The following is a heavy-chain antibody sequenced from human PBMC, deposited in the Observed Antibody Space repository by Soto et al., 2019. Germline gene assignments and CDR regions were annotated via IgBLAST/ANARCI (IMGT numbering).Heavy chain of an antibody. V-gene: IGHV1-18*01. CDR2: ISTYNGDT. CDR1: GYTFTSSG. J-gene: IGHJ6*02. Sequence: QVQLVQSGAEVRKPGASVKVSCKASGYTFTSSGISWLRQAPGQGLEWMGWISTYNGDTNDAPKFQDRVTMTIDRSTSTAYMELRSLRSDDAAVYYCARAGAAPYYYYGMDVCGQGTRVTVSS. D-gene: IGHD2-15*01. CDR3: ARAGAAPYYYYGMDV.